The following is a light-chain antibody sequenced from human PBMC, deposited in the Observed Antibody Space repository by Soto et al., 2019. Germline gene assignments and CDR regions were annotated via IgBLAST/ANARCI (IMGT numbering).Light chain of an antibody. CDR1: QAISTW. J-gene: IGKJ1*01. Sequence: DIQMTQSPSSVSASVGDRVTITCRASQAISTWLAWYQQKPGKAPKLLIYAASNLQTGVPSRFSGSRSGTEFTLTISSLQSEDFAAYYCQQDNSFPRTFGQGTKVEIK. CDR3: QQDNSFPRT. CDR2: AAS. V-gene: IGKV1D-12*01.